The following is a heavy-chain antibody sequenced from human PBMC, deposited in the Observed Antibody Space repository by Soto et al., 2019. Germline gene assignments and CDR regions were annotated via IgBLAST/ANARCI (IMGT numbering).Heavy chain of an antibody. D-gene: IGHD3-10*01. J-gene: IGHJ6*02. CDR1: GFTFRSYG. CDR3: AKDVVIMASLYHYYGMDV. V-gene: IGHV3-30*18. Sequence: GGSLRLSYAASGFTFRSYGMHWVRQAPGKGLEWVAVISYDGSNKYYADSVKGRFTISRDNSKNTLYLQMNSLRAEDTAVYYCAKDVVIMASLYHYYGMDVWGQGTTVTVSS. CDR2: ISYDGSNK.